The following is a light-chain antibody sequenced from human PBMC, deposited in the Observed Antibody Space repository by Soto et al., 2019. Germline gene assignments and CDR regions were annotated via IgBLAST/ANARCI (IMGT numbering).Light chain of an antibody. CDR2: DAS. V-gene: IGKV3-11*01. CDR1: QSVSNY. Sequence: EIVLTQSPATLSLSPGERATLSCRASQSVSNYLAWYQQRRGQAPRLLISDASNRATGIPARFSGSGSGTDFTLTISSLEPEDFAVYYCQQRSSWPALSFGGGTKVEIK. J-gene: IGKJ4*01. CDR3: QQRSSWPALS.